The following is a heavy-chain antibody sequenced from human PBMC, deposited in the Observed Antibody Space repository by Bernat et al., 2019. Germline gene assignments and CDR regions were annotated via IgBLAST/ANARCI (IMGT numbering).Heavy chain of an antibody. CDR2: INPNSAGT. J-gene: IGHJ5*02. Sequence: QVQLVQSGAEVKQPGASVKVSCKASAYTFSGYYIHWVRQAPGQGLEWMGRINPNSAGTNYAQKFQGWVTMTRDKSSSTAYMELRRLTSDDTAVYYCARGYYGSGRTGFDPWGQGTLVTVSS. CDR1: AYTFSGYY. V-gene: IGHV1-2*04. CDR3: ARGYYGSGRTGFDP. D-gene: IGHD3-10*01.